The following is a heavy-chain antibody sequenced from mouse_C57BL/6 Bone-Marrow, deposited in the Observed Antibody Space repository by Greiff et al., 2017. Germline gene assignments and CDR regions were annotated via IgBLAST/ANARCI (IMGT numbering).Heavy chain of an antibody. CDR2: ISDGGSYT. CDR3: ARDGSSSDY. Sequence: EVMLVESGGGLVKPGGSLKLSCAASGFTFSSSAMSWVRQTPEKRLEWVATISDGGSYTYYPDNVKGRFTISRDNAKNNLYLQMSHLKSEDTAMYYCARDGSSSDYWGQGTTLTVSS. V-gene: IGHV5-4*01. J-gene: IGHJ2*01. D-gene: IGHD1-1*01. CDR1: GFTFSSSA.